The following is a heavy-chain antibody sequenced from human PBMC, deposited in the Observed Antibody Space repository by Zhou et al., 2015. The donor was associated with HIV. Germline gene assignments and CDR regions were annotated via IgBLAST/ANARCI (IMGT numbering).Heavy chain of an antibody. CDR2: INSDGSST. V-gene: IGHV3-74*02. CDR3: ARPEGRYCSSSSCARHGMDV. D-gene: IGHD2-2*01. J-gene: IGHJ6*01. CDR1: GFTFSSYW. Sequence: EVQLVESGGRLSSAWGGSLRLSCAASGFTFSSYWMHWVRQDPGRGLVWISRINSDGSSTAYADSVKGRFTISRDNAKNTLYLQMNSLRAEDTAVYYCARPEGRYCSSSSCARHGMDVWGPRDPRSPSPQ.